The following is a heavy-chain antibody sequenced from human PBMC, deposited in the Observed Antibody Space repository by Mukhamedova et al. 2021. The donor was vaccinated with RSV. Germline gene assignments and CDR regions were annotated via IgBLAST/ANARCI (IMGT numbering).Heavy chain of an antibody. J-gene: IGHJ6*03. CDR3: ATAYCSSTSCYRGYYMDV. D-gene: IGHD2-2*02. Sequence: WVGRTYYRSKWYNDYAVSVKSRITINPDTSKNQFSLQLNSVTPEDTAVYYCATAYCSSTSCYRGYYMDVWGQGTTVTVSS. V-gene: IGHV6-1*01. CDR2: TYYRSKWYN.